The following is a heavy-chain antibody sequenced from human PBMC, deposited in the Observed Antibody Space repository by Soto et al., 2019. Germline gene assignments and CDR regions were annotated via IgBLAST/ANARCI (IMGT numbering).Heavy chain of an antibody. V-gene: IGHV4-59*01. J-gene: IGHJ5*02. CDR2: IYYSGST. CDR3: ARRQSGLGYCSGGSCYDSYWFDP. CDR1: GGSISSCY. Sequence: SETLSLTCTVSGGSISSCYWSWIRQPPGKGLEWIGYIYYSGSTNYNPSLKSRVTISVDTSKNQFSLKLSSVTAADTAVYYCARRQSGLGYCSGGSCYDSYWFDPWGQGTLVTVSS. D-gene: IGHD2-15*01.